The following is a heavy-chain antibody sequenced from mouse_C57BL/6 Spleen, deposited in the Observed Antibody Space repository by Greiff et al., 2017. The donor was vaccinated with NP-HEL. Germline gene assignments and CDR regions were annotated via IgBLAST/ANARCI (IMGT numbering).Heavy chain of an antibody. J-gene: IGHJ4*01. Sequence: EVQLVESGGGLVQPGGSLKLSCAASGFTFSDYYMYWVRQTPEKRLEWVAYISNGGGSTYYPDTVKGRFTISRDNAKNTLYLQMSRLKSEDTAMYYCARQEGLRRGGYAMDYWGQGTSVTVSS. V-gene: IGHV5-12*01. CDR1: GFTFSDYY. CDR3: ARQEGLRRGGYAMDY. D-gene: IGHD2-4*01. CDR2: ISNGGGST.